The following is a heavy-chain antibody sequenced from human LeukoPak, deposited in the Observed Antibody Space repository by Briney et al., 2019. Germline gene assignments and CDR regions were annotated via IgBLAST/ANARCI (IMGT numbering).Heavy chain of an antibody. J-gene: IGHJ4*02. CDR1: GGSISSSRYY. V-gene: IGHV4-39*07. Sequence: SETLSLTCTVSGGSISSSRYYWGWIRQPPGKGLQWIGSIYRTGSTYYNPSLKSRVTISVDTSKNQFSLNLNSLTAADTAIYYCARVLSDSSGYNFEYWGQGTLVTVSS. CDR3: ARVLSDSSGYNFEY. CDR2: IYRTGST. D-gene: IGHD5-18*01.